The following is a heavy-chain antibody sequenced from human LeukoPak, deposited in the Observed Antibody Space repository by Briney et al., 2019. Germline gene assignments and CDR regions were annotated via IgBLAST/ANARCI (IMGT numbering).Heavy chain of an antibody. CDR3: ARDGPRIAALGEDFDY. CDR2: INPSGGST. D-gene: IGHD6-6*01. CDR1: GYTFTSYY. J-gene: IGHJ4*02. Sequence: ASVKVTCKASGYTFTSYYMHWVRQAPGQGLEWMGIINPSGGSTSYAQKFQGRVTMTRDTSTSTVYMELSSLRSEDTAVYYCARDGPRIAALGEDFDYWGQGTLVTVSS. V-gene: IGHV1-46*01.